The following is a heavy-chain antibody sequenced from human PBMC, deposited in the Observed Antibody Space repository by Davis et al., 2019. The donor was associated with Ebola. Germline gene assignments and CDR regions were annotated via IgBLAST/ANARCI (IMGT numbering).Heavy chain of an antibody. CDR2: ISSSSSYI. Sequence: GESLKISCAASGFTFSSYAMHWVRQAPGKGLEWVSSISSSSSYIYYADSVKGRFTISRDNAKNSLYLQMNSLRAEDTAVYYCARILYDFWSGYADYWGQGTLVTVSS. D-gene: IGHD3-3*01. CDR3: ARILYDFWSGYADY. CDR1: GFTFSSYA. J-gene: IGHJ4*02. V-gene: IGHV3-21*01.